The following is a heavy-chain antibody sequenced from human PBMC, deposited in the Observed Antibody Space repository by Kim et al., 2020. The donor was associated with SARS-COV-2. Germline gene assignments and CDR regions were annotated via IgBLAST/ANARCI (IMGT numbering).Heavy chain of an antibody. Sequence: SETLSLTCTVSGGSISSSSYYWGWIRQPPGKGLEWIGSIYYSGSTYYNPSLKSRVTISVDTSKNQFSLKLSSVTAADTAVYYCARDGRYYDILTRRDYYYGMDVWGQGTTVTVSS. J-gene: IGHJ6*02. D-gene: IGHD3-9*01. CDR3: ARDGRYYDILTRRDYYYGMDV. CDR1: GGSISSSSYY. V-gene: IGHV4-39*07. CDR2: IYYSGST.